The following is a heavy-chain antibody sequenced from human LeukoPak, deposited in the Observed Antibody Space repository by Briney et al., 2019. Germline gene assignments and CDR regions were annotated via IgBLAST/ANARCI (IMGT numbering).Heavy chain of an antibody. J-gene: IGHJ4*02. CDR1: GFTFDDCG. CDR2: IKQDGSEK. V-gene: IGHV3-7*01. Sequence: GGSLRLSCAASGFTFDDCGMSWVRQAPGKGLEWVANIKQDGSEKYYVDSVKGRFTISRDNAKNSLYLQMNSLRAEDTAVYYCARGTMFPYYFDYWGRGTLVTVSS. CDR3: ARGTMFPYYFDY. D-gene: IGHD3-10*02.